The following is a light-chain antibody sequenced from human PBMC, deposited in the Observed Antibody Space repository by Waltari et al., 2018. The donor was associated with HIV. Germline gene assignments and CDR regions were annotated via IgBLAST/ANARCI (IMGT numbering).Light chain of an antibody. CDR1: NSDVGGYNY. CDR3: SSYTRSTTLDAV. V-gene: IGLV2-14*03. J-gene: IGLJ1*01. Sequence: QSALTQPASVSGSPGQSITISCSGTNSDVGGYNYVSWYQQHPGKAPKLIMFDVSHRPSGISNRVSGSKSGNTASLTISGLQAEDEADYYCSSYTRSTTLDAVFGTGTKVSVL. CDR2: DVS.